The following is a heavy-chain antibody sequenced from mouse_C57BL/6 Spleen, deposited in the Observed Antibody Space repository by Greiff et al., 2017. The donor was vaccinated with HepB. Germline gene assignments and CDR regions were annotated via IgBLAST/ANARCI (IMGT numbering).Heavy chain of an antibody. CDR3: ARGDLPACMDY. V-gene: IGHV1-19*01. CDR2: INPYNGGT. D-gene: IGHD5-1*01. J-gene: IGHJ4*01. Sequence: EVQLQQSGPVLVKPGASVKMSCKASGYTFTDYYMNWVKQSHGKSLEWIGVINPYNGGTSYNQKFKGKATLTVDKSSSTAYMELNSLTSEDSAVYYCARGDLPACMDYWGQGTSVTVSS. CDR1: GYTFTDYY.